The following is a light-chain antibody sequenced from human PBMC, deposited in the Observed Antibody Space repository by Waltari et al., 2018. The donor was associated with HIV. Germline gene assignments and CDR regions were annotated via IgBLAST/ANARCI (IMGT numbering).Light chain of an antibody. CDR1: QSISRY. Sequence: DIQMTQYPSSLSASVGDRDTIPCRASQSISRYLNWYQQKPGKAPRLLIYEASSLQSGVPLRFSGSGSGTDFTLTISSLQPEDFATYYCQQSYISLPLTFGGGTKVEIK. CDR3: QQSYISLPLT. J-gene: IGKJ4*01. CDR2: EAS. V-gene: IGKV1-39*01.